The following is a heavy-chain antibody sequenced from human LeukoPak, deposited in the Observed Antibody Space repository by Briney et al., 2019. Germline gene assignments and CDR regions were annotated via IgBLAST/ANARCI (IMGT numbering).Heavy chain of an antibody. CDR2: ISGSGGST. CDR1: GFTFSSYA. J-gene: IGHJ4*02. Sequence: PGGSLRLSCAASGFTFSSYAMSWVRQAPGKGLEWVSAISGSGGSTYYADSVKGRFTISRDNSKNTLYLQMNSLRAEDTAVYYCAKDRRRVVITTAHEYWGQGTLVTVSS. CDR3: AKDRRRVVITTAHEY. D-gene: IGHD3-22*01. V-gene: IGHV3-23*01.